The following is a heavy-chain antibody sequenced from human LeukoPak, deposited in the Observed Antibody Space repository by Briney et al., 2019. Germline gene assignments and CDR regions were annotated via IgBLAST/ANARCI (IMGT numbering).Heavy chain of an antibody. CDR3: AREAGDYYYGMDV. D-gene: IGHD6-25*01. CDR2: INPNSGGT. V-gene: IGHV1-2*02. J-gene: IGHJ6*02. Sequence: GASVKVSCKASGYTFTGYHMHWVRQAPGQGLEWMGWINPNSGGTNYAQKFQGRVTMTRDTSISTAYMELSRLRSDDTAVYYCAREAGDYYYGMDVWGQGTTVTVSS. CDR1: GYTFTGYH.